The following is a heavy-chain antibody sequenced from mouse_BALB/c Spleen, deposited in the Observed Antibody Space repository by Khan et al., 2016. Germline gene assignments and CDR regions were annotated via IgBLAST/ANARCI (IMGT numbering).Heavy chain of an antibody. CDR3: ARDYDYGGDWYFDD. V-gene: IGHV9-3-1*01. CDR1: GYTFTNYG. D-gene: IGHD2-4*01. J-gene: IGHJ1*01. Sequence: QIQLVQSGPELKKPGETVKISCKASGYTFTNYGMNWVKQAPGKGLKWMGWMNTYTGEPTYADDFKGRFAFSLKTSARTAYLQINNLKTEDTATYVCARDYDYGGDWYFDDWGAGTTVTVSS. CDR2: MNTYTGEP.